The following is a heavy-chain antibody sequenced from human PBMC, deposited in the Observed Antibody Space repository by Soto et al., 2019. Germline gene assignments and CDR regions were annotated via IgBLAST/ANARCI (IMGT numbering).Heavy chain of an antibody. J-gene: IGHJ4*02. CDR3: AILEGSH. D-gene: IGHD3-3*02. Sequence: EASVKVSCKASGYTFTSYYMHWVRQAPGQGLEWMGIIDPSGGTTTYAQKFQGRVTMTRDTSTSTVYMELRSLRSGYTAVYYCAILEGSHWGLGTLVTVSS. CDR1: GYTFTSYY. CDR2: IDPSGGTT. V-gene: IGHV1-46*01.